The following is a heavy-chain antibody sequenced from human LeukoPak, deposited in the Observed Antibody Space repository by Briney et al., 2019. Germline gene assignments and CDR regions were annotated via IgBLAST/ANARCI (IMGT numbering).Heavy chain of an antibody. D-gene: IGHD6-19*01. Sequence: ASVRVSCKASGYTFTSYAMNWVRQAPGQELEWMGWINTNTGNPTYAQGFTGRFVFSLDTSVSTAYLQISSLKAEDTAVYYCARGGSVAGPREFDYWGQGTLVTVSS. CDR1: GYTFTSYA. CDR3: ARGGSVAGPREFDY. V-gene: IGHV7-4-1*02. CDR2: INTNTGNP. J-gene: IGHJ4*02.